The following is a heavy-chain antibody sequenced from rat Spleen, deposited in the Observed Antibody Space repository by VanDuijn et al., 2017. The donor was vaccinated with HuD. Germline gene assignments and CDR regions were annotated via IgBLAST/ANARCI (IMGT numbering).Heavy chain of an antibody. Sequence: EVQLVESGGGLVQPGRSLKLSCAVSGFILSDYYMAWVRRAPTKGLEWVATISYDGSNTYYRDSVKGRFTISRDNANITLFLQMDSLRSEDTATYYCARGFSGSHWYFDFWGPGTMVTVSS. CDR2: ISYDGSNT. J-gene: IGHJ1*01. CDR1: GFILSDYY. V-gene: IGHV5-7*01. CDR3: ARGFSGSHWYFDF. D-gene: IGHD1-1*01.